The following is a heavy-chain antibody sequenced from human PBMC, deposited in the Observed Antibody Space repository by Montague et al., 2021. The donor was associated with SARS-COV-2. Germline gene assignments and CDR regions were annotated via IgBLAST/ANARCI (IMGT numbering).Heavy chain of an antibody. V-gene: IGHV3-53*04. Sequence: SQRLSCAASGFTVSSNYMSWVRQAPGKGLEWVSVIYSGGSTYYADSVKGRSTISRHNSKNTLYLQMNSLRAEDTAVYYCAREGQIGWYDPWYYYGMDVWGQGTTVTVSS. D-gene: IGHD6-19*01. CDR3: AREGQIGWYDPWYYYGMDV. CDR1: GFTVSSNY. J-gene: IGHJ6*02. CDR2: IYSGGST.